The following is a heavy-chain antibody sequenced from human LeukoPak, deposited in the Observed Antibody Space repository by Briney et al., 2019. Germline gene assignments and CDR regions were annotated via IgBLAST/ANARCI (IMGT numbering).Heavy chain of an antibody. CDR2: ISYDGSNK. CDR3: AKDHLTVTTYYFDY. Sequence: GGSLRLSCAASGFTFSSYAMHWVRQAPGKGLEWVAVISYDGSNKYYADSVKGRFTISRDNSKNTLYLQMNSLRAEDTAVYYCAKDHLTVTTYYFDYWGQGTLVTVSS. J-gene: IGHJ4*02. CDR1: GFTFSSYA. V-gene: IGHV3-30*04. D-gene: IGHD4-11*01.